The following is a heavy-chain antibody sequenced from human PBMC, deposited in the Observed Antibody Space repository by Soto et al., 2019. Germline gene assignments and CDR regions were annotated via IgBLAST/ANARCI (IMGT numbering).Heavy chain of an antibody. CDR2: IKQDGSEK. V-gene: IGHV3-7*01. J-gene: IGHJ4*02. D-gene: IGHD3-3*01. CDR1: GFTFSSYW. Sequence: GSLRLSCAASGFTFSSYWMSWVRQAPGKGLEWVANIKQDGSEKYYVDSVKGRFTVSRDNAKNSLYLQMNSLRAEDTAVYYCARGKRFLEWEPEDYFDYWGQGTLVTVSS. CDR3: ARGKRFLEWEPEDYFDY.